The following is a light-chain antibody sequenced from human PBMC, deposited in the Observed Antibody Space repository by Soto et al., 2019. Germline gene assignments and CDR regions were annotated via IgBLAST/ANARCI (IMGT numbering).Light chain of an antibody. J-gene: IGLJ1*01. Sequence: QSALTQPPSASGSPGQSVTISCTGTSSDVGGYDYVSWYQQHPGKAPKLMIYEVTIRPSGVSDRFSGSKSGNTASLTVSGLQAEDEADYYCSSYTDCNPSYVFGTGTKLTVL. CDR3: SSYTDCNPSYV. V-gene: IGLV2-8*01. CDR2: EVT. CDR1: SSDVGGYDY.